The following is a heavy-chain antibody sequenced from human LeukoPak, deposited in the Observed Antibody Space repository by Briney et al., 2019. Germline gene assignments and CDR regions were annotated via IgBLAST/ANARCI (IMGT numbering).Heavy chain of an antibody. CDR1: GGTFTSYG. CDR2: ISAYNGNT. D-gene: IGHD1-1*01. Sequence: ASVKVSCKASGGTFTSYGISWVRQAPGQGLEWMGWISAYNGNTNYAQKLQGRVTMTTDTSTSTAYMELRSLRSDDTAVYYCARPTPPGTTSWFDPWGQGTLVTVSS. J-gene: IGHJ5*02. V-gene: IGHV1-18*01. CDR3: ARPTPPGTTSWFDP.